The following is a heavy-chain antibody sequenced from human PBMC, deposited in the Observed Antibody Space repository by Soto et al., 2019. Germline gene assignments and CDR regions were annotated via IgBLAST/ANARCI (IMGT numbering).Heavy chain of an antibody. CDR1: GFTFTRYS. CDR3: ARESEDLTSNFDY. V-gene: IGHV3-21*06. Sequence: GGSLRLSCSASGFTFTRYSMNWVRQAPGKGLEWVSSISSTTNYIYYGDSMKGRFTISRDNAKNSLYLEMNSLRAEDTAVYYCARESEDLTSNFDYWGQGTLVTVSS. CDR2: ISSTTNYI. J-gene: IGHJ4*02.